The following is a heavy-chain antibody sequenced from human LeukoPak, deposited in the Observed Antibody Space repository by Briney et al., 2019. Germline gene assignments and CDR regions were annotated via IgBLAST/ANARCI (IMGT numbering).Heavy chain of an antibody. D-gene: IGHD4-11*01. CDR2: IDNTGSII. J-gene: IGHJ4*02. CDR1: GFIFTDYY. V-gene: IGHV3-11*01. Sequence: PGGSLRLSCAVSGFIFTDYYISWISQAPGKGLEWISYIDNTGSIISYADSVKGRFTISRDNAKHSVYLQLNSLRAEDTAVYYCARSVTPPTPPFDYWGQGTLVTVSS. CDR3: ARSVTPPTPPFDY.